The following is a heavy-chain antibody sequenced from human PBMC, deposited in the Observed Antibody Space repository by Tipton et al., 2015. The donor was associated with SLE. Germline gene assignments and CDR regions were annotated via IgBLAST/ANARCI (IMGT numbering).Heavy chain of an antibody. CDR2: INHSGGT. V-gene: IGHV4-34*01. D-gene: IGHD3-3*01. Sequence: GLVKPSETLSLTCAVYGGSFSGYYWSWIRQPPGKGLEWIGEINHSGGTNYNPSLKSRVTISVDTSKNQFSLKLSSVTAADTAVFYCARRNYDFWSGYYPGGRIYWLDPWGQGTLVTVSS. CDR3: ARRNYDFWSGYYPGGRIYWLDP. J-gene: IGHJ5*02. CDR1: GGSFSGYY.